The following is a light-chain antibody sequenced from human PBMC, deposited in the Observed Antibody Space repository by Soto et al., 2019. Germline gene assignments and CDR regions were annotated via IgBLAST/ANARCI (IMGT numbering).Light chain of an antibody. CDR1: QSVSSK. V-gene: IGKV3-15*01. CDR3: QQYNNWPTIT. J-gene: IGKJ5*01. Sequence: IVMTQSPATLSLSPGERATLSWGASQSVSSKLAWYQQKPGQAPRLLTYGASTRATGIPARFSGSGSGTEFTLTISSLQSQDFAVYYCQQYNNWPTITFGQGTRLEIK. CDR2: GAS.